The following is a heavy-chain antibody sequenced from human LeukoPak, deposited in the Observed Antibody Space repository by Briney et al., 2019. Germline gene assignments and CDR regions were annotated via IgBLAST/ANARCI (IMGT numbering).Heavy chain of an antibody. CDR1: GGSISSSSYY. J-gene: IGHJ6*03. CDR2: IYYSGST. Sequence: SETLSLTCTVSGGSISSSSYYWGWIRQPPGKGLEWIGSIYYSGSTYYNPSLKSRVTISVDTSKNQFSLKLSSVTAADTAVYYCARFGELLGPYYYYYIDVWGKGTTVTISS. D-gene: IGHD3-10*01. CDR3: ARFGELLGPYYYYYIDV. V-gene: IGHV4-39*07.